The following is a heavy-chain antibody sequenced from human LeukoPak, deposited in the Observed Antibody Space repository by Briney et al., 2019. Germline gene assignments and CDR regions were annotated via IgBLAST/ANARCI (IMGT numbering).Heavy chain of an antibody. CDR3: ARARSEWELLFY. CDR2: IYSGGST. V-gene: IGHV3-53*04. D-gene: IGHD1-26*01. J-gene: IGHJ4*02. Sequence: PGGFLRLFCAAPGFTLSSHQMSWVRPAPGEGLEGVSVIYSGGSTYYADSVKGRFTISRHNSKNTLYLQMNSLRAEDTAVYYCARARSEWELLFYWGQGTLVTVSS. CDR1: GFTLSSHQ.